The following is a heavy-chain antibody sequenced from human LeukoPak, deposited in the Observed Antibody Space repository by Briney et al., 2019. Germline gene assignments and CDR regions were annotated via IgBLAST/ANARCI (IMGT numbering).Heavy chain of an antibody. Sequence: GGSLRLSCAASGFTFSSYWMSWVRQAPGKGRAWVANIKQDGSEKYYVDSVKGRFTISRDNAKNSLYLQMNSLRAEDTAVYYCARDKRAVDYYYYYDMDVWGKGTTVTVSS. D-gene: IGHD6-19*01. CDR3: ARDKRAVDYYYYYDMDV. CDR2: IKQDGSEK. J-gene: IGHJ6*03. V-gene: IGHV3-7*01. CDR1: GFTFSSYW.